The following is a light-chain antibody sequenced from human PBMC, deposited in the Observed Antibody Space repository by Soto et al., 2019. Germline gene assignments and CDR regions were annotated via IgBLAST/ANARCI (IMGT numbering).Light chain of an antibody. CDR2: NAS. V-gene: IGKV1-5*01. CDR3: QQYNSYSTWT. CDR1: QNINIW. Sequence: DIQMTQSPSTLSASVGDRVTITCRASQNINIWLAWYQQKPGKAPKILIFNASTLKSGVPSRFSGSGSGTQFTLTISSLQADDFTTYYCQQYNSYSTWTFGQGTEVEVK. J-gene: IGKJ1*01.